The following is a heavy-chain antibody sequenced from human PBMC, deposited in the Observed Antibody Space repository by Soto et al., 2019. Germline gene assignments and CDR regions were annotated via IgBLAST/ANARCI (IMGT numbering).Heavy chain of an antibody. V-gene: IGHV3-23*01. CDR2: IGGSGGST. CDR1: GFTFSSYA. J-gene: IGHJ4*02. CDR3: AKFRITMVRGVTIDS. Sequence: GGSLRLSCAASGFTFSSYAMSWVRQAPGKGLEWVSVIGGSGGSTYYADSVKGRFTVSRDNSKKTMSLQMNSLRAEDTAVYYCAKFRITMVRGVTIDSWGQGTLVTVSS. D-gene: IGHD3-10*01.